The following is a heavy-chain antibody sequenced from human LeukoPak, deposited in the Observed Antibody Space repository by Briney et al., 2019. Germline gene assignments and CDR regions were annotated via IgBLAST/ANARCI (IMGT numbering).Heavy chain of an antibody. CDR2: ISSDGNNK. CDR3: ARPNYYDSTGYYSPFDS. D-gene: IGHD3-22*01. CDR1: GLAFSTSS. Sequence: GGSLRLSCVASGLAFSTSSMHRVRQAPGEGLEWVAVISSDGNNKYYIDSVKGRFTISRDNSKNILYLQMDSLRVEDTAVYYCARPNYYDSTGYYSPFDSWGQGTLVTVSS. J-gene: IGHJ4*02. V-gene: IGHV3-30-3*01.